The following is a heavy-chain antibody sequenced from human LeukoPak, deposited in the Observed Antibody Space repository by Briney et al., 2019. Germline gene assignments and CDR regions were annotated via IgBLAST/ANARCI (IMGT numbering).Heavy chain of an antibody. CDR3: ARGLLVDDSSGFAYGPFYGMDV. Sequence: ASVKVSCKASGYTFTSYDINWVRQATGQGLEWMGWMNPNSGNTGYAQKFQGRVTMTRNTSISTAYMELSSLRSEDTAVYYCARGLLVDDSSGFAYGPFYGMDVWGQGTTVTVSS. D-gene: IGHD3-22*01. J-gene: IGHJ6*02. CDR2: MNPNSGNT. V-gene: IGHV1-8*01. CDR1: GYTFTSYD.